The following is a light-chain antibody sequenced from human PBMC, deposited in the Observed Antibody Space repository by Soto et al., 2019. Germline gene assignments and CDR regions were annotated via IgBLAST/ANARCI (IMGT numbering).Light chain of an antibody. CDR2: DDN. CDR3: GSWDSSLSAYV. V-gene: IGLV1-51*01. CDR1: SSNIGSNP. J-gene: IGLJ1*01. Sequence: QSVLTQPPSASGTPGQRVTISCSGSSSNIGSNPVNWYQQLPGTAPKLLIYDDNKRPSGIPDRFSGSKSGTSATLGITGFQTGDEADYYCGSWDSSLSAYVFGTGTKVTVL.